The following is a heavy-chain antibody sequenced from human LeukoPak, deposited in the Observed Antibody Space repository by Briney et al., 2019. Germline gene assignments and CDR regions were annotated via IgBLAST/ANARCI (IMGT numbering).Heavy chain of an antibody. CDR2: IKSSGSS. CDR1: GGSVSSYY. Sequence: SETLSLTCTVSGGSVSSYYWSWIRQPPGKGLEWIGYIKSSGSSNYNPSLKSRVTISMDTSKNQFSLRLNSVTAADTAVYYCARDGTVATNWFDPWGQGTLVTVSS. D-gene: IGHD5-12*01. CDR3: ARDGTVATNWFDP. V-gene: IGHV4-59*02. J-gene: IGHJ5*02.